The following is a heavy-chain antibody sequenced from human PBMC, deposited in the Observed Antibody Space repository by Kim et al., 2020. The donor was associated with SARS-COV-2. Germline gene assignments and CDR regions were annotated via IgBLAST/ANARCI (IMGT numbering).Heavy chain of an antibody. D-gene: IGHD5-18*01. CDR3: ARSWIQDYYGMDV. V-gene: IGHV3-7*05. CDR1: GFTFSNYF. CDR2: IKQDESEK. J-gene: IGHJ6*02. Sequence: GGSLRISCAASGFTFSNYFMSWVRQAPGKGLEWVANIKQDESEKYYADSVKGRFTISRDNAEKSLYLQMNSLRAEDTAVYYCARSWIQDYYGMDVWGQGTTVTVSS.